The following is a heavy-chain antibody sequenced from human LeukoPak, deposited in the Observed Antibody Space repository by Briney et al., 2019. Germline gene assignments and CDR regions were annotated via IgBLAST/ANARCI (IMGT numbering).Heavy chain of an antibody. V-gene: IGHV3-23*01. D-gene: IGHD3-22*01. CDR2: ISGSGGST. J-gene: IGHJ3*02. CDR1: GFTFSSYA. Sequence: QPGGSLRLSCAASGFTFSSYAMSWVRQAPGKGLEWVSAISGSGGSTYYADSVKGRFTISRGNAKNSLYLQMNSLRAEDTAVYYCARAEPYYDSSGYYRPDAFDIWGQGTMVTVSS. CDR3: ARAEPYYDSSGYYRPDAFDI.